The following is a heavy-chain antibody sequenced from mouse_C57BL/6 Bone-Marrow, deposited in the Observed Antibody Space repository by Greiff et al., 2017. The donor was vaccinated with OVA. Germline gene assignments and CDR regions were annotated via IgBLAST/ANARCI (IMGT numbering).Heavy chain of an antibody. D-gene: IGHD2-14*01. J-gene: IGHJ2*01. V-gene: IGHV14-4*01. CDR1: GYTFNDDY. CDR3: ATPYYRRFDY. Sequence: EVLLVESGPELVRPGASVKLSCTASGYTFNDDYMHWVKQRPEQGLEWIGWIYPENGDTDYTSKFKGKATLTADTSSSTAYLQLSSLTSEDSAVYDCATPYYRRFDYWGQGTTLTVSS. CDR2: IYPENGDT.